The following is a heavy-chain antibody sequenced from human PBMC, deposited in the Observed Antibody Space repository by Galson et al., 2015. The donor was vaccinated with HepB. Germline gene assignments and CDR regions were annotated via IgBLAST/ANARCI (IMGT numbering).Heavy chain of an antibody. D-gene: IGHD2-8*01. CDR2: IWYDGSNK. CDR3: AKDGIMVSNNPYQLHF. J-gene: IGHJ4*02. CDR1: GFTFSSYG. V-gene: IGHV3-33*06. Sequence: SLRLSCAASGFTFSSYGMHWVRQAPGKGLEWVAVIWYDGSNKYYADSVKGRSTISRDNSRNTVVLQLSSLRPEDTAVYYCAKDGIMVSNNPYQLHFWGQGTLGSVSS.